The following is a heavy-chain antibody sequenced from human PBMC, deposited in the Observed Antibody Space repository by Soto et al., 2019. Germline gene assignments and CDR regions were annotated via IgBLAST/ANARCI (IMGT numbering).Heavy chain of an antibody. CDR3: TKASSDRNHMEV. Sequence: GGSLRLSCAASGFTFGNFVMRWIRQTPGKGLEWVSTITETGGDTYYTDSVKGRFTISRDNSKNTLYLQMTSLRAEDTALYYCTKASSDRNHMEVWGPGTTVTVSS. J-gene: IGHJ6*02. CDR2: ITETGGDT. V-gene: IGHV3-23*01. CDR1: GFTFGNFV.